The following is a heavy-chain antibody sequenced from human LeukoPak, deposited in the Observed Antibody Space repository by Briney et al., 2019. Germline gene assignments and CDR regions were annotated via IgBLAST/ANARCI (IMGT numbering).Heavy chain of an antibody. Sequence: GSLRPSFEAPGFTFSSYSMNWVPPAPGKGLEWVPFISSSSSYIYYADSVKGRFTISRDNAKNSLYLQMNSLRAEDTAVYYCARDKPSAYVQGYFDYWGQGTLVTVSS. J-gene: IGHJ4*02. D-gene: IGHD3-10*02. CDR1: GFTFSSYS. CDR3: ARDKPSAYVQGYFDY. CDR2: ISSSSSYI. V-gene: IGHV3-21*01.